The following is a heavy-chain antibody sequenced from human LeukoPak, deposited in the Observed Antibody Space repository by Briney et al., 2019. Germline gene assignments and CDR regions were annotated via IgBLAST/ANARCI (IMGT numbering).Heavy chain of an antibody. CDR1: GFTFSSYA. D-gene: IGHD3-10*01. CDR3: AKGADPYYGTTSGIDY. CDR2: IRGSGGST. Sequence: PGGSLRLSCAASGFTFSSYAMSWVRQAPGKGLEWVSAIRGSGGSTYYADSVKGRFTISRDNSKNTLYLQMNSLRAEDTAVYYCAKGADPYYGTTSGIDYWGQGTLVTVSS. V-gene: IGHV3-23*01. J-gene: IGHJ4*02.